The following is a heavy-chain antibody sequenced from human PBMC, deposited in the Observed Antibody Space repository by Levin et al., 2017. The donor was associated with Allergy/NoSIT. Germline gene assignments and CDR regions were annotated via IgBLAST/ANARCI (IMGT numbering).Heavy chain of an antibody. V-gene: IGHV1-58*01. CDR2: IVVGSGNT. CDR1: GFTFTSSA. Sequence: SVKVSCKASGFTFTSSAVQWVRQARGQRLEWIGWIVVGSGNTNYAQKFQERVTITRDMSTSTAYMELSSLRSEDTAVYYCAADNQRTGTPDYWGQGTLVTVSS. J-gene: IGHJ4*02. D-gene: IGHD2-8*02. CDR3: AADNQRTGTPDY.